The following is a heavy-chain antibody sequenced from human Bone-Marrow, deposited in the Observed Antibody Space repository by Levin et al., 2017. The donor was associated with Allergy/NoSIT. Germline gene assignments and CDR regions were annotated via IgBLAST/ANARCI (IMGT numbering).Heavy chain of an antibody. V-gene: IGHV3-30*03. D-gene: IGHD3-10*01. J-gene: IGHJ4*02. CDR3: ARGTGSGSFLIDY. CDR2: MSSDGTNK. Sequence: PGGSLRLSCVTSGFTFHSYAFHWVRQAPGKGLRWVTIMSSDGTNKYFADSVKGRFTMSRDNSKNTVYLQMDSLRIDDTAVYYCARGTGSGSFLIDYWGQGTLVTVSS. CDR1: GFTFHSYA.